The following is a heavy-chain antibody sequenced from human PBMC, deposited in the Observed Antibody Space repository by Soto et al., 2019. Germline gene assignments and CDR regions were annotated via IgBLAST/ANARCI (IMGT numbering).Heavy chain of an antibody. V-gene: IGHV1-69*13. Sequence: SVKVSCKASGVTFSSYAISWVRQAPGQGLEWMGGIIPIFGTANYAQKFQGRVTITADESTSTAYMELSSLRSEDTAVYYCARVGSSSSPWFDPWGQGTLVTVSS. CDR2: IIPIFGTA. CDR3: ARVGSSSSPWFDP. J-gene: IGHJ5*02. CDR1: GVTFSSYA. D-gene: IGHD6-6*01.